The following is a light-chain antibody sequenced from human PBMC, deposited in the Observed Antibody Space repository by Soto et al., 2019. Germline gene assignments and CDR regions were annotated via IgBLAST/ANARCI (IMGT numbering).Light chain of an antibody. Sequence: EIVLTQSPATLSLSPVERATLSCRASQSVSSYLAWYQQKPGQAPRLLIYDASNRATGIPARFSGSGSGTDFTLTTSSLEPEDFAVYYCQQRSNWLITFGQGTHWRL. CDR1: QSVSSY. V-gene: IGKV3-11*01. J-gene: IGKJ5*01. CDR2: DAS. CDR3: QQRSNWLIT.